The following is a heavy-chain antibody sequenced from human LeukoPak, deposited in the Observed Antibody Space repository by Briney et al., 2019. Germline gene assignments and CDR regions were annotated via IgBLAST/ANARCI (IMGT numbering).Heavy chain of an antibody. CDR1: GGTFSSYA. CDR3: ARTESGSYVFFDS. CDR2: IIPILGIA. J-gene: IGHJ4*02. V-gene: IGHV1-69*04. Sequence: SVKVSCKASGGTFSSYAISWVRQAPGQGLEWMGRIIPILGIANYAQKFQGRVTITADKSTSTAYMELSSLRSEDTAVYYCARTESGSYVFFDSWGQGTLVTVSS. D-gene: IGHD1-26*01.